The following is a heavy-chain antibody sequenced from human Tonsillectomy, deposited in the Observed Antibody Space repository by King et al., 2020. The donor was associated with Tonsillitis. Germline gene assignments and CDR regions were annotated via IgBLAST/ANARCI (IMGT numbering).Heavy chain of an antibody. CDR1: GGSISSGDYY. J-gene: IGHJ5*01. D-gene: IGHD3-22*01. V-gene: IGHV4-30-4*01. Sequence: VQLQESGPGVVKPSQTLSLTCTVSGGSISSGDYYWSWIRQPPGKGLEWIGYIYYSGSTYYNPYLKSRVTISVDTSKNQFSLKLSSVTAADTAVYYCASDMTYFDCSGYPPCNGVASWGQGTLVTVSS. CDR3: ASDMTYFDCSGYPPCNGVAS. CDR2: IYYSGST.